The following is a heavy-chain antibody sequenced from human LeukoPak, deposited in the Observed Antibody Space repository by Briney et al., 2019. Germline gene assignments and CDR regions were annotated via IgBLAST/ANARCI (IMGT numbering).Heavy chain of an antibody. V-gene: IGHV4-59*01. Sequence: KASETLSLTCTVSGVSISSYYWSWIRLPPGKGLEWIGYLSKSGNTNYSPSLKSRVTIFGDTSKNQFFLKLSSVTAADTAVYYCARARYVNSFYAFDIWGQGTLVTVSS. J-gene: IGHJ3*02. CDR3: ARARYVNSFYAFDI. CDR2: LSKSGNT. CDR1: GVSISSYY. D-gene: IGHD3-9*01.